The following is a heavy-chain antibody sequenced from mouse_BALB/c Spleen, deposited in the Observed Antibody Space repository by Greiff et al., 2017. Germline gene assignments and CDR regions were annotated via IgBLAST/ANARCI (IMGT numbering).Heavy chain of an antibody. CDR1: GFTFSNYW. J-gene: IGHJ4*01. CDR2: IRLKSNNYAT. CDR3: TISTMITTYAMDY. V-gene: IGHV6-6*02. D-gene: IGHD2-4*01. Sequence: EVQVVESGGGLVQPGGSMKLSCVASGFTFSNYWMNWVRQSPEKGLEWVAEIRLKSNNYATHYAESVKGRFTISRDDSKSSVYLQMNNLRAEDTGIYYCTISTMITTYAMDYWGQGTSVTVSS.